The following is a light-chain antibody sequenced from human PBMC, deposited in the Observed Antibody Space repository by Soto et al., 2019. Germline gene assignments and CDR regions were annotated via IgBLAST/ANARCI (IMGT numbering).Light chain of an antibody. CDR1: SSDVAYYNY. Sequence: QSVLTQPASVSGSPGQSITISCTGTSSDVAYYNYVSWYQQHPDRAPKLLIYGVTNRPSGVPNRFSGSKSGNTASLTISGLQAEDEADYYCNSFTTSTTYVFGTGTKVTV. V-gene: IGLV2-14*01. CDR3: NSFTTSTTYV. J-gene: IGLJ1*01. CDR2: GVT.